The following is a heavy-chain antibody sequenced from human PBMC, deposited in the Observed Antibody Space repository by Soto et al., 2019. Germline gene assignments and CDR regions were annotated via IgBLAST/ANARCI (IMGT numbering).Heavy chain of an antibody. J-gene: IGHJ4*02. V-gene: IGHV4-4*02. Sequence: SETLSLTCDVSGASISTNNWWSWVRQSPGQGLEWIAEVYHSGTTNSNPSLKSRVTISVDTSKNQFSLMLASVTAADTAVYYCARAKLCNTISCPHSFDIWGQGTLVTVSS. CDR2: VYHSGTT. CDR1: GASISTNNW. CDR3: ARAKLCNTISCPHSFDI. D-gene: IGHD3-10*01.